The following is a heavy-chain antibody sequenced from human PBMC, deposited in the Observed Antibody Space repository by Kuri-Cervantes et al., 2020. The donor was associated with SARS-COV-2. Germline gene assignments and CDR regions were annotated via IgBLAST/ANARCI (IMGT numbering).Heavy chain of an antibody. CDR3: ARARRDGYKGPLD. V-gene: IGHV4-30-4*08. D-gene: IGHD5-24*01. J-gene: IGHJ4*02. CDR2: IYYSGST. CDR1: GGSISRGDYY. Sequence: LRLSCTVSGGSISRGDYYWSWIRQPPGKGLEWIGYIYYSGSTYYNPSLKSRVTISVDTSKNQFSLKLSSVTAADTAVYYCARARRDGYKGPLDWGQGTLVTVSS.